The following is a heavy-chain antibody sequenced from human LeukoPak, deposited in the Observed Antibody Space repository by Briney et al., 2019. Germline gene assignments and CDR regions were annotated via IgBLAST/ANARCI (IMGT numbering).Heavy chain of an antibody. J-gene: IGHJ6*02. CDR1: GYTFTGYY. D-gene: IGHD2-15*01. CDR3: ARDQGRYYYYYGMDV. Sequence: GASVKVSCKASGYTFTGYYMHWVRQAPGQGLEWMGWINPNSGGTNYAQKFQGRVTMTRDTSTSTAYMELSRLRSDDTAVYYCARDQGRYYYYYGMDVWGQGTTVTVSS. CDR2: INPNSGGT. V-gene: IGHV1-2*02.